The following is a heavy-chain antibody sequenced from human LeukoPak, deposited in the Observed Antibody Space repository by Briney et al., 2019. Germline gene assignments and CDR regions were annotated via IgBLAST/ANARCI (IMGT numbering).Heavy chain of an antibody. Sequence: KPSETLSLTCTVSGGSISSYYWSWIRQPPGKGLEWIGYIYYSGSTNYNPSLKSRVTISVDTSKNQFSLKLSSVSAADTAVYYCARYGKMYGDYDNYFDYWGQGTLVTVSS. CDR1: GGSISSYY. J-gene: IGHJ4*02. V-gene: IGHV4-59*01. CDR3: ARYGKMYGDYDNYFDY. CDR2: IYYSGST. D-gene: IGHD4-17*01.